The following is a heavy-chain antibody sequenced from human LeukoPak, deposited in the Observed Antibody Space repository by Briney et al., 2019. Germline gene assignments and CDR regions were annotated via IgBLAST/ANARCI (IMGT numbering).Heavy chain of an antibody. CDR3: ARDYDESGSPRFDY. CDR1: GFTFDDYA. D-gene: IGHD1-26*01. V-gene: IGHV3-9*01. Sequence: PGGSLRLSCAASGFTFDDYAMHWVRQAPGKGLEWVSGISWNSGSIGYADSVKGRFTISRDNAKNTLYLQMNSLRAEDTAVYYCARDYDESGSPRFDYWGQGTLVTVSS. CDR2: ISWNSGSI. J-gene: IGHJ4*02.